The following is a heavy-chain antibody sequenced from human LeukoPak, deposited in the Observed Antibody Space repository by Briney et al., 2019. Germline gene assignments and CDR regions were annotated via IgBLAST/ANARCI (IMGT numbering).Heavy chain of an antibody. D-gene: IGHD3-10*01. CDR3: AIVLPYFGY. Sequence: ASVKVSCKASGYTFTTYGLSWVRQAPGQGLEWMGWITTYNGDTDYAQKLQGRVTMTADTSTSTAYMELRSLRSDDTAVYYCAIVLPYFGYWGQGTLLTVSS. V-gene: IGHV1-18*01. J-gene: IGHJ4*02. CDR2: ITTYNGDT. CDR1: GYTFTTYG.